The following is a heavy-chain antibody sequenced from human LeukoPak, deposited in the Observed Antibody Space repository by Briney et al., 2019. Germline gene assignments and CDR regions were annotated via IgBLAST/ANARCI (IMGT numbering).Heavy chain of an antibody. D-gene: IGHD1-26*01. Sequence: SETLSLTCTVSGGSLNPYYWSWIRQPAGKGLEWIGRIYFSGSTHYIPSLQSRVTISVDTSKNQFSLKLSSVTAADTAVYYCARTSASGATYFDYWGQGALVTASP. V-gene: IGHV4-4*07. CDR3: ARTSASGATYFDY. J-gene: IGHJ4*02. CDR1: GGSLNPYY. CDR2: IYFSGST.